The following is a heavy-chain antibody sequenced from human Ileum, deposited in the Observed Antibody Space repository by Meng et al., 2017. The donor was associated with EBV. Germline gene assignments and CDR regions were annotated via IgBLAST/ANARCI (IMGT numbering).Heavy chain of an antibody. CDR1: GDSISSDIW. D-gene: IGHD1-7*01. Sequence: QVPLQESGPGLVKPSGTLSLTCTVSGDSISSDIWWSWVCQPPGKGLEWIGEVYHRGDTNYNPSLKSRVDISVDKSKNQFYLSLFSVTAADTAVYYCGRDQGRELINHWGQGTLVTVSS. CDR3: GRDQGRELINH. V-gene: IGHV4-4*02. CDR2: VYHRGDT. J-gene: IGHJ4*02.